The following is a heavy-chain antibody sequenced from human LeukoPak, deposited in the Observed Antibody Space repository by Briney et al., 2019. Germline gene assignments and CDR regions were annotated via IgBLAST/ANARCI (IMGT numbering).Heavy chain of an antibody. CDR3: ATADLD. CDR1: GFTFSGYW. CDR2: INPDGSEK. Sequence: GGSLRLSCAASGFTFSGYWMSWVRQAPGKGLEWVANINPDGSEKYYMDSVKGRFTISRDNAKYSLSLQMNNLRATDTALYYCATADLDWGQGTLVTVSS. V-gene: IGHV3-7*01. J-gene: IGHJ1*01.